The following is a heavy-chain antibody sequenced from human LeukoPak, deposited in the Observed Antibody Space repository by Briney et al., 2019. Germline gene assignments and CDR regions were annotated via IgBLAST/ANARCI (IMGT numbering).Heavy chain of an antibody. CDR1: GFTFSSYS. Sequence: PGGSLRLSCAASGFTFSSYSMNWVRQAPGKGLEWVSSISSSSSYIYYADSVKGRFTISRDNAKNSLYLQMNSLRAEDTAVYYCARDPETPPSGPITGYWGQGTLVTVSS. J-gene: IGHJ4*02. V-gene: IGHV3-21*01. D-gene: IGHD5-24*01. CDR3: ARDPETPPSGPITGY. CDR2: ISSSSSYI.